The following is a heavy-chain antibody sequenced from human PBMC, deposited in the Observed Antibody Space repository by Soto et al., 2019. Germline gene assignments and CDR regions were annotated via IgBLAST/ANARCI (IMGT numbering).Heavy chain of an antibody. Sequence: PSETLSLTCTVSGGSISSYYWSWIRQSPGKGLEWIGYIYYSGSTKSNPSLKSRVTISVDTSRNQVSLKLSSVTAADSAVYFCARARYQLLHPYYYGMDVWGQGTTVTVSS. CDR1: GGSISSYY. CDR2: IYYSGST. D-gene: IGHD2-2*02. CDR3: ARARYQLLHPYYYGMDV. J-gene: IGHJ6*02. V-gene: IGHV4-59*01.